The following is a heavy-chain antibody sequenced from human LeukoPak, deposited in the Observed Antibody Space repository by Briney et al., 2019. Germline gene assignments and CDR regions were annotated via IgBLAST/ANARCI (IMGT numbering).Heavy chain of an antibody. V-gene: IGHV4-34*01. CDR3: ARDSGTTGEVKFDP. D-gene: IGHD3-10*01. CDR2: INHNGST. Sequence: SETLSLTCAVYGGSFSGYYWSWIRQPPGKGLEWIGEINHNGSTNYNPSLKSRVTISLDTSKNQFSLKLMSVTAADTAVYYCARDSGTTGEVKFDPWGQGTLVTVSS. CDR1: GGSFSGYY. J-gene: IGHJ5*02.